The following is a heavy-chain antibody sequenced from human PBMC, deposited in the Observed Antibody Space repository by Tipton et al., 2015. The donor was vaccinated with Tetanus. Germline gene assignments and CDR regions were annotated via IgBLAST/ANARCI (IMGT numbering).Heavy chain of an antibody. J-gene: IGHJ4*02. V-gene: IGHV4-39*07. CDR2: INHSGST. Sequence: TLSLTCTVSGGSITSGSYYWGWIRQPPGKGLEWIGEINHSGSTNYNPSLKSRVTISVDTSKNQFSLKLSSVTAADTAVYYCARNTVAGTVTFDYWGQGTLVTVSS. CDR3: ARNTVAGTVTFDY. CDR1: GGSITSGSYY. D-gene: IGHD6-19*01.